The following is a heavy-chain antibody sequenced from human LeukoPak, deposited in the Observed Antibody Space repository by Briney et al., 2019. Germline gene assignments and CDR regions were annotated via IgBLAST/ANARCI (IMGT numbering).Heavy chain of an antibody. J-gene: IGHJ4*02. CDR3: ARVAKERVGGVYYFDY. V-gene: IGHV3-13*01. D-gene: IGHD1-1*01. CDR2: IGTAGDT. CDR1: GFTVSDYD. Sequence: LSGASLRLSCAASGFTVSDYDMHWVRQATGKGLEWVSAIGTAGDTYYTGSVKGRFTISRENAKNSLYLQMNSLRAGDTAVYYCARVAKERVGGVYYFDYWGQGTLVTVSS.